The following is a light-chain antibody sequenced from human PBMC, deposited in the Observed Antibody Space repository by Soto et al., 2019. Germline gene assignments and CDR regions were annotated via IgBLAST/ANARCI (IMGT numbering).Light chain of an antibody. CDR1: SSNIGANYE. CDR3: QSYDNSLSGSRV. V-gene: IGLV1-40*01. J-gene: IGLJ3*02. CDR2: ANN. Sequence: QSVLAQPPSVSGAPGQTVTISCTGSSSNIGANYEVNWYHQLPGTAPKLLIFANNNRPSGVPDRFSGSNSGTSASLTITGLQAEDEADYYCQSYDNSLSGSRVFGGGTKLTV.